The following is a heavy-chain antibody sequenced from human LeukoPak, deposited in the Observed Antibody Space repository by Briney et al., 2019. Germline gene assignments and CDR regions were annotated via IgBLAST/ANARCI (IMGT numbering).Heavy chain of an antibody. D-gene: IGHD1-26*01. J-gene: IGHJ5*02. Sequence: SETLSLTCTVSGGPISSYYWSWIRQPPGKGLEWIGYIYTSGSTNYNPSLKSRVTISVDTSKNQFSLKLSSVTAADTAVYYCARLLNWFDPWGQGTLVTVSS. CDR3: ARLLNWFDP. V-gene: IGHV4-4*09. CDR2: IYTSGST. CDR1: GGPISSYY.